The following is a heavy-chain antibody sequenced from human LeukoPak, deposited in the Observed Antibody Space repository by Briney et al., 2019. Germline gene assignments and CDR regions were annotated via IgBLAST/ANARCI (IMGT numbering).Heavy chain of an antibody. D-gene: IGHD2-15*01. J-gene: IGHJ4*02. CDR1: GFTVSSNY. Sequence: GGSLRLSCAASGFTVSSNYMSWVRQAPGKGLEWVSVIHSGGSTYYADSVRDRFTISRDNSKNTLYLQMNSLRAEDTAVYYCARDRGGRTGLDDWGQGTLVTVSS. CDR3: ARDRGGRTGLDD. V-gene: IGHV3-66*01. CDR2: IHSGGST.